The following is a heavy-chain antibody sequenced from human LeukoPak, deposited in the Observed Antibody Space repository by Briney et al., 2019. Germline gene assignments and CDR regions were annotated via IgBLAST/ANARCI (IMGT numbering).Heavy chain of an antibody. D-gene: IGHD6-13*01. Sequence: PGGSLRLSCAASGFTFSSYSMNWVRQGPGKGLEWVSSISSSSSYIYYADSVKGRFTISRDNAKNSLYLQTNSLRAEDTAVYYCAKRHPTSWYVVDYWGQGTLVTVSS. CDR2: ISSSSSYI. CDR1: GFTFSSYS. CDR3: AKRHPTSWYVVDY. V-gene: IGHV3-21*01. J-gene: IGHJ4*02.